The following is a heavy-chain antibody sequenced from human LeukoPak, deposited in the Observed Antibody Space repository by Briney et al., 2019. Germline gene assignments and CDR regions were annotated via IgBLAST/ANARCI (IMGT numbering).Heavy chain of an antibody. Sequence: PSETLSLTCTVSGGSISSSSYYWGWIRQPPGKGLEWIGSIYYSGSTYYNPSLKSRVTISVDTSKNQFSLKLSSVTAADTAVYYCARGNYDFWSGYSSRWFDPWGQGTLVTVSS. CDR1: GGSISSSSYY. J-gene: IGHJ5*02. CDR3: ARGNYDFWSGYSSRWFDP. CDR2: IYYSGST. V-gene: IGHV4-39*07. D-gene: IGHD3-3*01.